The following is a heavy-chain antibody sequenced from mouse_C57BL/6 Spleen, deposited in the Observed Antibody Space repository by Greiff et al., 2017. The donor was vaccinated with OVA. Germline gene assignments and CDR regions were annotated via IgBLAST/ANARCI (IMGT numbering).Heavy chain of an antibody. CDR1: GFTFSSYA. CDR3: ARGGYRAMDY. V-gene: IGHV5-4*01. CDR2: ISDGGSYT. J-gene: IGHJ4*01. Sequence: EVHLVESGGGLVKPGGSLKLSCAASGFTFSSYAMSWVRQTPEKRLEWVATISDGGSYTYYPDNVKGRFTISRDNAKNNLYLQMSHLKSEDTAMYYCARGGYRAMDYGGQGTSVTVSS.